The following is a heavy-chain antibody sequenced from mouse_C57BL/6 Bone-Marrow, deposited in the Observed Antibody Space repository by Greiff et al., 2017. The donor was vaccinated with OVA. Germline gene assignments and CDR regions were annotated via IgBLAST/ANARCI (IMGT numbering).Heavy chain of an antibody. J-gene: IGHJ4*01. CDR1: GFTFSDYG. CDR2: ISSGSNTL. Sequence: EVKLMESVGGLVKPGGSLKLSCAASGFTFSDYGMHWDRQAPEKGLEWVAYISSGSNTLYYADTVQGRFTISRDNAKITLFLQMTSLRSVDTAMYYCARDDYAMDYWGQGTSVTVSS. V-gene: IGHV5-17*01. CDR3: ARDDYAMDY.